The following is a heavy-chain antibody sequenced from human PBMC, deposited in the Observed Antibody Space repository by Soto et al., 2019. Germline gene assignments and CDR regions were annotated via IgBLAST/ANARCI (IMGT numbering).Heavy chain of an antibody. D-gene: IGHD5-18*01. CDR2: IYYSGST. CDR3: ARDSLGYSYGHFDY. Sequence: SETLSLTCTVSGGSVSSGGYYWSWIRQPPGKGLEWIGYIYYSGSTNYNPSLKSPVTISVDTSKNQFSLKLSSVTAADTAVYYCARDSLGYSYGHFDYWGQGTLVTVSS. CDR1: GGSVSSGGYY. V-gene: IGHV4-61*08. J-gene: IGHJ4*02.